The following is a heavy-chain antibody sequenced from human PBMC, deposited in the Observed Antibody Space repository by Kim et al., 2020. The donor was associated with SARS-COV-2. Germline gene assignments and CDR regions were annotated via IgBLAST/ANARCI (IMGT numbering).Heavy chain of an antibody. CDR3: ARTRRSEYLYSSSWYGVNWFDP. V-gene: IGHV4-34*01. CDR2: INHSGST. J-gene: IGHJ5*02. D-gene: IGHD6-13*01. Sequence: SETLSLTCAVYGGSFSGYYWSWIRQPPGKGLEWIGEINHSGSTNYNPSLKSRVTISVDTSKNQFSLKLSSVTAADTAVYYCARTRRSEYLYSSSWYGVNWFDPWGQGTLVTVSS. CDR1: GGSFSGYY.